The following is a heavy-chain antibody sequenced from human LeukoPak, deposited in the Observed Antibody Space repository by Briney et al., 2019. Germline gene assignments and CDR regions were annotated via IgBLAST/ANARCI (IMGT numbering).Heavy chain of an antibody. CDR3: AKGPTYDSLPYYFDY. J-gene: IGHJ4*02. CDR2: ISSSGSTI. D-gene: IGHD3-22*01. Sequence: PGGSLRLSCAASGFIFSNYEMNWVRQAPGKGLEWVSYISSSGSTIYYADSVKGRFTVSRDNSNNTLYLQMSSLRAEDTAIYYCAKGPTYDSLPYYFDYWGQGTLVTVSS. CDR1: GFIFSNYE. V-gene: IGHV3-48*03.